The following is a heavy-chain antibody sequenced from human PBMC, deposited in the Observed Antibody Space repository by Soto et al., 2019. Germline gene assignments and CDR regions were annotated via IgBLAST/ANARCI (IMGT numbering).Heavy chain of an antibody. CDR1: GGSISSGGYY. CDR2: IYYSGST. D-gene: IGHD3-9*01. Sequence: SETLSLTCTVSGGSISSGGYYWSWIRQHPGKGLEWIGYIYYSGSTYYNPSLKGRVTVSVDTSKNQFSLKLSSLTAADTAVYYCAREALSVYDLFAGYVYFDYWGQGTLVTVSS. J-gene: IGHJ4*02. V-gene: IGHV4-31*03. CDR3: AREALSVYDLFAGYVYFDY.